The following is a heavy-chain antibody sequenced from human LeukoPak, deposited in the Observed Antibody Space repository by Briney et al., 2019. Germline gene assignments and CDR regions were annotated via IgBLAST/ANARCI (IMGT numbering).Heavy chain of an antibody. CDR3: ARGYCRGGSCYNSRGYHAY. V-gene: IGHV4-59*01. Sequence: PSETLSLTGTVSGGSISNYYWNWIRQPPGKGLEWIGYIYYSGITNYNPSLKSRPTISVDTSQHHFSLTLPSVTAADTAVYSCARGYCRGGSCYNSRGYHAYWGQGTLVTVSS. CDR1: GGSISNYY. CDR2: IYYSGIT. D-gene: IGHD2-15*01. J-gene: IGHJ4*02.